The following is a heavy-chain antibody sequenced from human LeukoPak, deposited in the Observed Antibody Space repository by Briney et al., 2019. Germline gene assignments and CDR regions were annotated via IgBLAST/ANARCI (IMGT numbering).Heavy chain of an antibody. V-gene: IGHV1-2*02. Sequence: ASVKVSCKASGYTFTGYYMHWVRQAPGQGLEWMGRINPNSGGTNYAQKFQGRVTMTRDTSISTAYMELSRLRSDDTAVYYCARDQWFGSGDYYYYYYMDVWGKGTTVTVSS. CDR1: GYTFTGYY. J-gene: IGHJ6*03. CDR2: INPNSGGT. CDR3: ARDQWFGSGDYYYYYYMDV. D-gene: IGHD3-10*01.